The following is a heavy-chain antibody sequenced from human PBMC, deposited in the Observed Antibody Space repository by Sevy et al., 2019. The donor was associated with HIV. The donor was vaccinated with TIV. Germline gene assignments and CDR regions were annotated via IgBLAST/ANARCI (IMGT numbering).Heavy chain of an antibody. Sequence: GGSLRLSCTGSGFSFSYYGIHWVRQAPGKGLDWVALISHDGINEYYADSVKCRFTISRDNSRNTVYLEMNSLRNEDTDIYFCANGYSGSYSHSYLYALDVWGQGTTVTVSS. CDR2: ISHDGINE. CDR3: ANGYSGSYSHSYLYALDV. J-gene: IGHJ6*02. CDR1: GFSFSYYG. D-gene: IGHD1-26*01. V-gene: IGHV3-30*18.